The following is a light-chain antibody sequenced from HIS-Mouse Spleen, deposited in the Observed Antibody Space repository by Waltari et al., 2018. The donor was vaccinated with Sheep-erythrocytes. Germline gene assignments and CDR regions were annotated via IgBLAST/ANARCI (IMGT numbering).Light chain of an antibody. J-gene: IGKJ1*01. V-gene: IGKV1D-13*01. CDR2: DAS. CDR3: QQFNNYPRT. Sequence: AIQLTQSPSSLSASVGDRVTITCRASQGISSALAWYQQKPGKAPKLLIYDASSLESGVQSRFGGSGSGTDFTLTISSLQPEDFATYYCQQFNNYPRTFGQGTKVEIK. CDR1: QGISSA.